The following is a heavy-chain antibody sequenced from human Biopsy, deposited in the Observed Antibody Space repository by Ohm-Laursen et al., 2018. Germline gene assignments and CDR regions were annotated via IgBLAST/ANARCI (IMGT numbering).Heavy chain of an antibody. V-gene: IGHV3-69-1*02. J-gene: IGHJ4*02. CDR3: ARAIGIVAAPIDY. CDR2: INSAGMI. CDR1: GLILSDYY. D-gene: IGHD2-15*01. Sequence: GSLRLSCAASGLILSDYYMNWIRQVPGKALEYVSSINSAGMIYYGDSVKGRFTISRDSASNSLFLQLNGLKDEDTAIYYCARAIGIVAAPIDYWGQGIRVTVSS.